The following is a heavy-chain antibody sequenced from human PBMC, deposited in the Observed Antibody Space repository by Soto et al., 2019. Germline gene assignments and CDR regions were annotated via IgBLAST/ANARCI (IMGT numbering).Heavy chain of an antibody. Sequence: PGGSLRLSCAASGFTFSDYEMDWVRQAPGKGLEWVAYVSASGATIFYADSVKGRFIISSDNAESSLFLQMNSLRADDTAVYYCTKEKSVVNSGYDGFDVWGQGTMVTVSS. CDR2: VSASGATI. CDR3: TKEKSVVNSGYDGFDV. CDR1: GFTFSDYE. D-gene: IGHD5-12*01. J-gene: IGHJ3*01. V-gene: IGHV3-48*03.